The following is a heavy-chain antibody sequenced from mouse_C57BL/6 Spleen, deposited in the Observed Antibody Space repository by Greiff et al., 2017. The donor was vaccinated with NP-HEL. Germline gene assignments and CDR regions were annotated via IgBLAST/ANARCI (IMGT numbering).Heavy chain of an antibody. D-gene: IGHD2-5*01. Sequence: QVQLKQSGAELARPGASVKLSCKASGYTFTSYGISWVKQRTGQGLEWIGEIYPRSGNTYYNEKFKGKATLTADKSSSTAYMELRSLTSEDSAVYFCARSRGSNSPMDYWGQGTSVTVSS. CDR2: IYPRSGNT. CDR1: GYTFTSYG. J-gene: IGHJ4*01. CDR3: ARSRGSNSPMDY. V-gene: IGHV1-81*01.